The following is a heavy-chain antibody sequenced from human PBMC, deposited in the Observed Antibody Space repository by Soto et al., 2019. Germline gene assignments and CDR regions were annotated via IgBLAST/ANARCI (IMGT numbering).Heavy chain of an antibody. Sequence: QVQLVQSGAEVKKPGSSVKVSCKASGGTFSSYAISWVRQAPGQGLEWMGGIIPIFGTANYAQKFQGRVTITADKSASKAYMELGSLRSEDTAVYYCARGLIVLMVAPFDPWGQGTLVTVSS. CDR2: IIPIFGTA. CDR1: GGTFSSYA. V-gene: IGHV1-69*06. J-gene: IGHJ5*02. CDR3: ARGLIVLMVAPFDP. D-gene: IGHD2-8*01.